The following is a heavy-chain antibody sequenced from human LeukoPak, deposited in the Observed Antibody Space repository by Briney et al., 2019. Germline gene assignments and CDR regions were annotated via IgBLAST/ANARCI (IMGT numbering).Heavy chain of an antibody. Sequence: SETLSLTYTVSGGSINGYYWSWIRQSPGKGLESLGYIYYTGSTNYNPSLKSRVTMSVDTSRNQFFLRLSSVTAADTAVYYCARFSEYYHSSVHYLDYWGQGTLVSVSS. J-gene: IGHJ4*02. V-gene: IGHV4-59*01. CDR3: ARFSEYYHSSVHYLDY. D-gene: IGHD3-22*01. CDR2: IYYTGST. CDR1: GGSINGYY.